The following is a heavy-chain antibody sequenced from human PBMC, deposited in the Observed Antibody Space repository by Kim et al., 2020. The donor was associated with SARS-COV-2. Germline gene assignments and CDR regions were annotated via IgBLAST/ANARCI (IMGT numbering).Heavy chain of an antibody. CDR1: GYTFTSYA. Sequence: ASVKVSCKASGYTFTSYAMHWVRQAPGQRLEWMGWINAGNGNTKYSQKFQGRVTITRDTSASTAYMELSSLRSEDTAVYYCARDRVRGVPNPFDYWGQGTLVTVSS. J-gene: IGHJ4*02. V-gene: IGHV1-3*01. CDR2: INAGNGNT. D-gene: IGHD3-10*01. CDR3: ARDRVRGVPNPFDY.